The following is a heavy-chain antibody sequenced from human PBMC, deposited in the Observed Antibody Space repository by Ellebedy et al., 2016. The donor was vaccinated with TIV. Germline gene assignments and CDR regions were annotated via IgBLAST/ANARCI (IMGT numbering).Heavy chain of an antibody. CDR1: GYTFTTYD. CDR3: TGGVRERVPYKWFAP. J-gene: IGHJ5*02. Sequence: AASVKVSCKASGYTFTTYDVNWVRQVAGQGLEWMGWMNPNSCNTGYAQKFQGRVSMTRNTSITTAYMDLSSLTFEDTAVYYCTGGVRERVPYKWFAPWGQGTLVTVAS. V-gene: IGHV1-8*01. CDR2: MNPNSCNT. D-gene: IGHD1-26*01.